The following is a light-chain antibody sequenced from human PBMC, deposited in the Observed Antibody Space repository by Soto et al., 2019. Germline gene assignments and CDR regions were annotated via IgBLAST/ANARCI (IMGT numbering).Light chain of an antibody. J-gene: IGKJ5*01. CDR2: GAF. CDR1: PSVTNY. V-gene: IGKV3-11*01. Sequence: EIVLTQSPGTLSLSPGERATLSWRASPSVTNYLAQYQQKPGQPPRLLIYGAFNRAAGIPARFSGSVSGTDFTLTISSLEPEDSAVYYCQQRNLWPPVTFGQGTRLEIK. CDR3: QQRNLWPPVT.